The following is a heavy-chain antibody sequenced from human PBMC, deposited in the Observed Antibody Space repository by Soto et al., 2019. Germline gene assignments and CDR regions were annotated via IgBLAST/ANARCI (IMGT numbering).Heavy chain of an antibody. D-gene: IGHD2-2*01. V-gene: IGHV5-51*01. CDR1: GYSFISYW. CDR3: ASRYCISTSCYDAFDI. Sequence: PGESLKISCKGSGYSFISYWIGWVRQIPGKGLEWMGIIYPGDSDTRYSPSFQGQVTISADKSISTAYLQWSSLKASDTAMYYCASRYCISTSCYDAFDIWGQGTIVTVSS. J-gene: IGHJ3*02. CDR2: IYPGDSDT.